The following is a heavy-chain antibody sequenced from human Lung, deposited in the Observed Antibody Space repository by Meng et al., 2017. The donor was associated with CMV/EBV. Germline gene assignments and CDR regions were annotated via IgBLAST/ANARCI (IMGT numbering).Heavy chain of an antibody. CDR3: VKDTSYSSSSSGAFDF. V-gene: IGHV3-9*01. J-gene: IGHJ3*01. Sequence: SCAASGFSFDDYAMHWVRQAPGKGLEWVTRIDWNSAYIGYADSVKGRFTISRENAKNSLYLQMNSLRPDDTALYCCVKDTSYSSSSSGAFDFWGQGXMVTVSS. D-gene: IGHD6-6*01. CDR2: IDWNSAYI. CDR1: GFSFDDYA.